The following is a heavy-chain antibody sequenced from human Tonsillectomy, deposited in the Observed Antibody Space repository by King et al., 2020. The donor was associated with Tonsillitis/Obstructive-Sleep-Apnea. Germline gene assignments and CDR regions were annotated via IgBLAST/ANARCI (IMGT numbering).Heavy chain of an antibody. D-gene: IGHD3-9*01. CDR3: TTDIPEYFDWLLSGYYYYYYMDV. V-gene: IGHV3-15*01. CDR2: IKSKTDGGTT. Sequence: QLVQSGGGLVKPGGSLRLSCAASGFTFSNAWMSWVRQAPGKGLEWVGRIKSKTDGGTTDYAAPVKGRFTISRDDSKNTLYLQMNSLKTEDTAVYYCTTDIPEYFDWLLSGYYYYYYMDVWGKGTTVTVSS. CDR1: GFTFSNAW. J-gene: IGHJ6*03.